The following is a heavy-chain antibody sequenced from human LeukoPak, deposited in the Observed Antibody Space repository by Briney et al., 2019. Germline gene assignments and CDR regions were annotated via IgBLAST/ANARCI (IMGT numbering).Heavy chain of an antibody. D-gene: IGHD3-22*01. CDR1: GYTFTCYY. V-gene: IGHV1-2*02. CDR3: ARDKDYYDSSGELYYYYMDV. CDR2: INPNGGGT. J-gene: IGHJ6*03. Sequence: ASVKVSCKASGYTFTCYYMHWVRQAPGQGLEWMGWINPNGGGTNYAQKFQGRVTMTRDTSISTAYMELSRLRSDDTAVYYCARDKDYYDSSGELYYYYMDVWGKGTTVTVSS.